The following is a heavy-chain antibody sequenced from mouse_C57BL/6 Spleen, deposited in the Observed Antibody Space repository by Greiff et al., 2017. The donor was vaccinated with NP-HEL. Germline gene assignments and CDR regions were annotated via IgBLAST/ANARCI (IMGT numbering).Heavy chain of an antibody. Sequence: QVQLQQPGAELVKPGASVKMSCKASGYTFTSYWITWVKQRPGQGLEWIGDIYPGSGSTNYNEKFKSKATLTVDTSSSTAYMQLSSLTSEDSAVYYCEFSNYPYWYFDVWGTGTTVTVSS. J-gene: IGHJ1*03. CDR3: EFSNYPYWYFDV. CDR1: GYTFTSYW. V-gene: IGHV1-55*01. CDR2: IYPGSGST. D-gene: IGHD2-5*01.